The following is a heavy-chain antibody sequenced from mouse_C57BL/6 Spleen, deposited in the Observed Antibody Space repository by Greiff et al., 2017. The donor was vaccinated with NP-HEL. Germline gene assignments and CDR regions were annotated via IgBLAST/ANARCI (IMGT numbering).Heavy chain of an antibody. CDR1: GFTFSNYW. V-gene: IGHV6-3*01. CDR2: IRLKSDNYAT. Sequence: EVKLQESGGGLVQPGGSMKLSCVASGFTFSNYWMNWVRQSPEKGLEWVAQIRLKSDNYATHYAESVKGRFTISRDDSKSSVYLQMNNLRAEDTGIYYCTGGVVATRWYFDYWGQGTTLTVSS. D-gene: IGHD1-1*01. CDR3: TGGVVATRWYFDY. J-gene: IGHJ2*01.